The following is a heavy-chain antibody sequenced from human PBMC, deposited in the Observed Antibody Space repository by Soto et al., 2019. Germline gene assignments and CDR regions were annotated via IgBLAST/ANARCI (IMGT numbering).Heavy chain of an antibody. D-gene: IGHD6-19*01. CDR2: IYYSGST. CDR1: GGSISSYY. V-gene: IGHV4-59*01. CDR3: ASSGWHLGYFDL. Sequence: SETLSLTCTVSGGSISSYYWSRIRQPPGKGLEWIGYIYYSGSTNYNPSLKSRVTISVDTSKNQFSLKLSSVTAADTAVYYCASSGWHLGYFDLWGRGTLVTVSS. J-gene: IGHJ2*01.